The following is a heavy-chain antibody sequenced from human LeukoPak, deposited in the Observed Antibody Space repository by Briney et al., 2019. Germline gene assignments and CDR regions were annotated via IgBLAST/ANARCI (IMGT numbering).Heavy chain of an antibody. CDR1: GFTFSKYA. Sequence: GGSLRLSCAASGFTFSKYAMGWVRQAPGKGLEWVSTISGSRGNTYYADLEEGRFTISRDNSKNTLYLQMSSLRAEDTAGYYCAVSDCSSASCLFDHWGQGTLVTVSS. V-gene: IGHV3-23*01. J-gene: IGHJ4*02. CDR2: ISGSRGNT. CDR3: AVSDCSSASCLFDH. D-gene: IGHD2-2*01.